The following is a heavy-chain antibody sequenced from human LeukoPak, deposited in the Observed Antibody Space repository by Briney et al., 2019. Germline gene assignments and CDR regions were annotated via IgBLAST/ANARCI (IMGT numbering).Heavy chain of an antibody. CDR1: GFTFSSYG. D-gene: IGHD1-26*01. CDR2: IWYDGSNK. CDR3: ARDQVGAYRRGAFDI. Sequence: GGSLRLSCAASGFTFSSYGMHWVRQAPGKGLEWVAVIWYDGSNKYYADSVKGRFTISRDNSKNTLYLQMNSLRAEDTAVYYCARDQVGAYRRGAFDIWGQGTMVTVSS. J-gene: IGHJ3*02. V-gene: IGHV3-33*01.